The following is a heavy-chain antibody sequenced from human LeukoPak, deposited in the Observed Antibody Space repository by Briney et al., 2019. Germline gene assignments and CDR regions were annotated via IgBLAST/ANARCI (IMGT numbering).Heavy chain of an antibody. Sequence: KAGGSLRLYCAASGFTFSDYYMSWIRQAPGKGLEWVSYISSSGSTIYYADSVKGRFTISRDNAKNSLYLQMNSLRAEDTAVYYCARELNADDAFDIWGQGTMVTVSS. CDR2: ISSSGSTI. CDR1: GFTFSDYY. J-gene: IGHJ3*02. V-gene: IGHV3-11*01. D-gene: IGHD2-8*01. CDR3: ARELNADDAFDI.